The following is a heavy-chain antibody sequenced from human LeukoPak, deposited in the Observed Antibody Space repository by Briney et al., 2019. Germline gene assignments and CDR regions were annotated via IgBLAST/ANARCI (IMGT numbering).Heavy chain of an antibody. Sequence: HPGRSLRLSCAASGFTFSRYAMHWVRQAPGKGLEWVAVISYDGSNKYYADSVKGRFTISRENSKNTLYLQINRLRAEDPAVYYCAILPGVYCSSTSYHCHAFDIWGQGTMVTVSS. CDR3: AILPGVYCSSTSYHCHAFDI. J-gene: IGHJ3*02. D-gene: IGHD2-2*01. CDR1: GFTFSRYA. V-gene: IGHV3-30*01. CDR2: ISYDGSNK.